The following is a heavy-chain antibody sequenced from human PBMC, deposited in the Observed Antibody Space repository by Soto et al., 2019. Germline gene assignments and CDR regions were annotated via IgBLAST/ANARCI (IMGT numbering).Heavy chain of an antibody. CDR2: ISWNSGSI. Sequence: PGGSLRLSCAASGFTFDDYAMHWVRQAPGKGLEWVSGISWNSGSIGYADSVKGRFTISRDNAKNSLYLQMNSLRAEDTALYYCAKSFVVAATQLYSWFDPWGQGTLVTVSS. CDR1: GFTFDDYA. J-gene: IGHJ5*02. CDR3: AKSFVVAATQLYSWFDP. D-gene: IGHD2-15*01. V-gene: IGHV3-9*01.